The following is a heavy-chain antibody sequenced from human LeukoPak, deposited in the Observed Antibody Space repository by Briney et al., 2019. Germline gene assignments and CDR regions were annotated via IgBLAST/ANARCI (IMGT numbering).Heavy chain of an antibody. J-gene: IGHJ4*02. Sequence: GGSLRLSCAVSGFTFSGFWMSWSRQAPGKGLEWVANIKQDGSEKYYVDSVKGRFTISRDNAKNSLYLQMNSLRAEDTAVYYCARRGSFDYWGQGTLVTVSS. CDR1: GFTFSGFW. CDR2: IKQDGSEK. V-gene: IGHV3-7*01. D-gene: IGHD3-16*01. CDR3: ARRGSFDY.